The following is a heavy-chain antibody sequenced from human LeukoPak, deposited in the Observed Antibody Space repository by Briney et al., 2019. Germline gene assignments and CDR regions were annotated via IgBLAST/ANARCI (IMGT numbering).Heavy chain of an antibody. CDR1: GYTFTSYG. Sequence: ASVKVSCKASGYTFTSYGISWVRQAPGQGLEWMGWISAYNGNTNYAQKLQGRVTMTTDTSTSTAYMELSSLRSDDTAVYYCARVPLPYSSGWYYFDYWGQGTLVTVSS. CDR2: ISAYNGNT. V-gene: IGHV1-18*01. CDR3: ARVPLPYSSGWYYFDY. J-gene: IGHJ4*02. D-gene: IGHD6-13*01.